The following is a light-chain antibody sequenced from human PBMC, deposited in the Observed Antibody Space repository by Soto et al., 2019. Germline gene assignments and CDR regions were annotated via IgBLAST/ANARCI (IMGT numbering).Light chain of an antibody. CDR1: QGIGNA. V-gene: IGKV1-6*01. CDR3: LQDINYPWT. Sequence: AIQMTHSPSSLPAFWGNKVPIPCRPGQGIGNALGWYQQKPGKPPKVLIYGASNLQSGVPPRFSGSGSGTDFTLAISSLQPEDSATYYCLQDINYPWTFGQGTKVDIK. J-gene: IGKJ1*01. CDR2: GAS.